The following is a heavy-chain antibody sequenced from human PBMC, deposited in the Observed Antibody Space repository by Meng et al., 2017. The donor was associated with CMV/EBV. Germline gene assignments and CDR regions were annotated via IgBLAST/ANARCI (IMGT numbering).Heavy chain of an antibody. CDR2: IYYSGST. J-gene: IGHJ5*02. V-gene: IGHV4-39*01. CDR3: ARHSSMRLSCWFDP. Sequence: SETLSLTCTVSGGSISSSSYYWGWIRQPPGKGLEWIGSIYYSGSTYYNPYLKSRVTISVDTSKNQFSLKLSSVTAADTAVYYCARHSSMRLSCWFDPWGQGTLVTVSS. CDR1: GGSISSSSYY. D-gene: IGHD3-16*02.